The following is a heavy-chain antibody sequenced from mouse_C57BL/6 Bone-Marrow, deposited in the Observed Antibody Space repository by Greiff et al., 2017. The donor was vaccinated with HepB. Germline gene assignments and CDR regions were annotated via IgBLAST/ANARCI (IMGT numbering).Heavy chain of an antibody. J-gene: IGHJ4*01. V-gene: IGHV5-6*01. D-gene: IGHD2-10*02. Sequence: EVQLQESGGDLVKPGGSLKLSCAASGFTFSSYGMSWVRQTPDKRLEWVATISSGGSYTYYPDSVKGRFTISRDNAKNTLYLQMSSLKSEDTAMYYCARDVCAMDYWGQGTSVTVSS. CDR2: ISSGGSYT. CDR1: GFTFSSYG. CDR3: ARDVCAMDY.